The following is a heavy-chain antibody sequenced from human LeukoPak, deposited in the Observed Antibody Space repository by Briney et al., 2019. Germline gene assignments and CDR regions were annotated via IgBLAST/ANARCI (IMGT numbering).Heavy chain of an antibody. CDR2: ISAYNGNT. D-gene: IGHD6-6*01. CDR3: ARDRGIAARRLFDY. CDR1: GYTFTSYG. J-gene: IGHJ4*02. V-gene: IGHV1-18*01. Sequence: GASVKVSCKASGYTFTSYGISWVRQAPGQGLEWMGWISAYNGNTNYAQRLQGRVTMTTDTSTSTAYMELRSLRSDDTAVYYCARDRGIAARRLFDYWGQGTLVTVSS.